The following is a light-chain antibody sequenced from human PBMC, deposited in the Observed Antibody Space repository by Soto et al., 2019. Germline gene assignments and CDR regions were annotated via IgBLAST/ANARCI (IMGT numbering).Light chain of an antibody. Sequence: DIQMTQSPSSLSASVGDRVTITCQASQDISNYLNWYQQKPGKAPKLLIYDASNLETGVPSRFSGIGSGTDFTFTISSLQPEDIATYYCQQYDNLLFTFGTGTKVDIK. J-gene: IGKJ3*01. CDR3: QQYDNLLFT. CDR2: DAS. CDR1: QDISNY. V-gene: IGKV1-33*01.